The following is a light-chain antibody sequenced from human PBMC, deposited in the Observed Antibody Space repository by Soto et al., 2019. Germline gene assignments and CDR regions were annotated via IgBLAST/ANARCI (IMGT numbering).Light chain of an antibody. CDR2: KAS. CDR1: QSINSW. CDR3: QQYNSYPIT. J-gene: IGKJ3*01. Sequence: DIQMTQSPSTLSASVGDRVTITCRASQSINSWLAWYQQKPGKAPKLLIYKASSLESGVPSRFSGSGSGTEFTLTISSLQPDDFETYYCQQYNSYPITFGPGTKVDIK. V-gene: IGKV1-5*03.